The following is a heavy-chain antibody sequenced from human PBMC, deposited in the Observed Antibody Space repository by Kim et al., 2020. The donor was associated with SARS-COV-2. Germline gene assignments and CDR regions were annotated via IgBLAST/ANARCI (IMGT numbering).Heavy chain of an antibody. V-gene: IGHV3-49*03. J-gene: IGHJ4*02. Sequence: GGSLRLSCTASGFTFGDYAMSWFRQAPGKGLEWVGFIRSKAYGGTTKYAASVKGRFTISRDDSKSIAYLQMNSLKTEDTAVYYCNWNYGFSVYYFDYWGQGTLVTVSS. CDR2: IRSKAYGGTT. CDR3: NWNYGFSVYYFDY. CDR1: GFTFGDYA. D-gene: IGHD1-7*01.